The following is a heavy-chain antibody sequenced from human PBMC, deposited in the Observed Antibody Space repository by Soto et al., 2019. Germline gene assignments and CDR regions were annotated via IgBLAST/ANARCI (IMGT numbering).Heavy chain of an antibody. D-gene: IGHD6-19*01. Sequence: EVQLVESGGGLVQPGGSLRLSCAASGFTFSSYARSWVRQAPGKGLEWVSAISGSGGSTYYADSVKGRFTISRDNSKNTPYLQKNSLRAEDTGGNYWAKVQRSGWYRSNWFDPWGQRTLVTVSS. J-gene: IGHJ5*02. V-gene: IGHV3-23*04. CDR3: AKVQRSGWYRSNWFDP. CDR1: GFTFSSYA. CDR2: ISGSGGST.